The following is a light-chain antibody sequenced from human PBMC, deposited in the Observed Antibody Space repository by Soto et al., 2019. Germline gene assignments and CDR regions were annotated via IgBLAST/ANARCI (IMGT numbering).Light chain of an antibody. CDR3: QQYGSSPPWT. V-gene: IGKV3-20*01. CDR2: GAS. CDR1: RSVSSSY. J-gene: IGKJ1*01. Sequence: EIVFTQSPGTLSLSPGERVTLSCRASRSVSSSYLAWYQQKPGQAPRLLIYGASSRATGIPDRFSGSGSGTDFTLTISRLEPEDFAVYYCQQYGSSPPWTFGQGTKVDIK.